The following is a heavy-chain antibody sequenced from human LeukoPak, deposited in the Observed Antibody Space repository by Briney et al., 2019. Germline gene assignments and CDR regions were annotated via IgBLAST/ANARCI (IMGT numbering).Heavy chain of an antibody. D-gene: IGHD3-9*01. V-gene: IGHV3-21*01. J-gene: IGHJ4*02. CDR2: NTSGGDYI. CDR1: GVTFNTGN. Sequence: GGSLRLSCATSGVTFNTGNMSRVRQAPGKGLEWVSSNTSGGDYIYYADSVKGRFTTSRDNAKNSLSLQLNSLRVEDTAVYYCARGHYDVLAASYKWTPDYWGQGTLVTVSS. CDR3: ARGHYDVLAASYKWTPDY.